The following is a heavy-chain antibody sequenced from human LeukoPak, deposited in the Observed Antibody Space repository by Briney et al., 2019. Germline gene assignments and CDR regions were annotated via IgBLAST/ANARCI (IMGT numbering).Heavy chain of an antibody. CDR1: GGSFSGYY. CDR2: INHSGRT. J-gene: IGHJ4*02. D-gene: IGHD4-17*01. CDR3: ARERGPDYGDTPIFDY. Sequence: SETLSLTCAVYGGSFSGYYWSWIRQPPGKGLEWIGEINHSGRTNYKPSLKSRVTISVDTSKNQFSLKLSSVTAADTAVYYCARERGPDYGDTPIFDYWGQGTLVTVSS. V-gene: IGHV4-34*01.